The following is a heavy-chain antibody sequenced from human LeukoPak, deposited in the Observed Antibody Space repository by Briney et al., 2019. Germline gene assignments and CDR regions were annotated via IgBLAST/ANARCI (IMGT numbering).Heavy chain of an antibody. D-gene: IGHD4-17*01. CDR2: VRNKPNTYTT. V-gene: IGHV3-72*01. CDR3: TRVRHGDYFDY. Sequence: GGSLRLSCAPSGFTFSDHYMDCLPKAPGKGLEWVGRVRNKPNTYTTDYAASVKGRFTISRDDSKNSLYLQMNSLKTEATAVYYCTRVRHGDYFDYWGQGTLVTVSS. CDR1: GFTFSDHY. J-gene: IGHJ4*02.